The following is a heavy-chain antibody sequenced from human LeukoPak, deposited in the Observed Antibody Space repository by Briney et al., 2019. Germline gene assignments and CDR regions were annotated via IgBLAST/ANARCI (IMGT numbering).Heavy chain of an antibody. V-gene: IGHV3-30*03. CDR2: ISYDGSNK. D-gene: IGHD3-22*01. CDR3: AREVEVVVITRRAKAFDI. J-gene: IGHJ3*02. CDR1: GFTFSSYG. Sequence: GGSLRLSCAASGFTFSSYGMHWVRQAPGKGLEWVAVISYDGSNKYYADSVKGRFTISRDNSKNTLYLQMNSLRAEDTAVYYCAREVEVVVITRRAKAFDIWGQGTMVTVSS.